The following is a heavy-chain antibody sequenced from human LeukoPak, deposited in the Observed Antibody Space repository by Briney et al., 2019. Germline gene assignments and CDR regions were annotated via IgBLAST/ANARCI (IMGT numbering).Heavy chain of an antibody. CDR1: GGSISSYY. CDR3: ARGRVHYYDSSGYSE. D-gene: IGHD3-22*01. Sequence: PSETLSLTCTVSGGSISSYYWSWIRQPPGKGLEWIGYIYYSGSTNYNPSLKSRVTISVDTSKNQFSLKLSSVTAADTAVYYCARGRVHYYDSSGYSEWGQGTLVTVSS. CDR2: IYYSGST. V-gene: IGHV4-59*12. J-gene: IGHJ4*02.